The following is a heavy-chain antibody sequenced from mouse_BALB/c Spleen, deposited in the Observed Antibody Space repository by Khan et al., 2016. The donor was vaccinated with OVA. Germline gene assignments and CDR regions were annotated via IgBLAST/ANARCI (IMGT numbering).Heavy chain of an antibody. CDR2: ITSGGSYT. CDR1: GFTFSSYS. D-gene: IGHD2-5*01. J-gene: IGHJ2*01. V-gene: IGHV5-6-4*01. Sequence: EVELVESGGGLVKPGGSLRLSCAASGFTFSSYSMSWVHQTPGKRLEWVATITSGGSYTYYPHSLQGRSTISRDNATHTPYLQMRSLTSEDTYNCCSVRYRNYYRSSFYFDYWGQGTTLTVSS. CDR3: VRYRNYYRSSFYFDY.